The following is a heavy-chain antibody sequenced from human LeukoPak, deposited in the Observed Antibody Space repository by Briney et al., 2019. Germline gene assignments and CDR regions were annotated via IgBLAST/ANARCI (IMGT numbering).Heavy chain of an antibody. J-gene: IGHJ3*02. Sequence: PGGSLRLSCAASGFTFSSYAMSWVRQAPGKGLEWVSAISGSGGSTYYADSVKGRFTISRDNSKNTLYLQMNSLRAEDTAVYYCAKALKSGVGEVPAAMGPAPDAFDIWGQGTMVTVSS. CDR1: GFTFSSYA. CDR2: ISGSGGST. CDR3: AKALKSGVGEVPAAMGPAPDAFDI. V-gene: IGHV3-23*01. D-gene: IGHD2-2*01.